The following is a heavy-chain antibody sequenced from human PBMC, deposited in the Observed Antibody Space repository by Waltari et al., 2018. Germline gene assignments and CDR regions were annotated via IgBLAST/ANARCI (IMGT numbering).Heavy chain of an antibody. CDR2: IIPIVGTA. Sequence: QVQLVQSGAEVKKPGSSVKVSCKASGGTFSSYAISWVRQAPGQGLEWMGGIIPIVGTANYAQKFQGRVTITADESTSTAYMELSSLRSEDTAVYYCARDGYSSSSPYYYGMDVWGQGTTVTVSS. D-gene: IGHD6-6*01. CDR1: GGTFSSYA. CDR3: ARDGYSSSSPYYYGMDV. V-gene: IGHV1-69*01. J-gene: IGHJ6*02.